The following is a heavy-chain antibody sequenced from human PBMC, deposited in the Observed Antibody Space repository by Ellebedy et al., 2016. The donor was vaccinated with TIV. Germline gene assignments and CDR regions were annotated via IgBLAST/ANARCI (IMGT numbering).Heavy chain of an antibody. D-gene: IGHD1-26*01. CDR1: GLTFSSFA. CDR2: ISDDGSNK. Sequence: GESLKISCAASGLTFSSFAIHWVRQAPGKGLERVAVISDDGSNKYYIDSVKGRFTISRDNSKNTLYLQMNSLRAEDTAVYYCAKIRAQWEPLDYWGQGTLVTVSS. J-gene: IGHJ4*02. V-gene: IGHV3-30*18. CDR3: AKIRAQWEPLDY.